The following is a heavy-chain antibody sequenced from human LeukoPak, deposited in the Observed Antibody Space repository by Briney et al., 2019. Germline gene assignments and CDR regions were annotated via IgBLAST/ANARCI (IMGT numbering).Heavy chain of an antibody. CDR1: GFTFSSFW. Sequence: PGGSLRLSCAASGFTFSSFWMSWVRQAPGKGLEWVANTNQDGSEKHYVDSVKGRFTISRDNAKNSLYLQMNSLRAEDTAVYYCATNTASGSYSNYWGQGNLVTVSS. CDR3: ATNTASGSYSNY. J-gene: IGHJ4*02. V-gene: IGHV3-7*03. CDR2: TNQDGSEK. D-gene: IGHD3-10*01.